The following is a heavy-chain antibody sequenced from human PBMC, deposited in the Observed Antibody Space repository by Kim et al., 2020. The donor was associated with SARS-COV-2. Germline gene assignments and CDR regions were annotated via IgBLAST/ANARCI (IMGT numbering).Heavy chain of an antibody. D-gene: IGHD3-22*01. Sequence: SETLSLTCTVSGGSISSSSYYWGWIRQPPGKGLEWIGSIYYSGSTYYNPSLKSRVTISVDTSKNQFSLKLSSVTAADTAVYYCASRRYDTGLFDIWGQGTMVTVSS. CDR3: ASRRYDTGLFDI. CDR2: IYYSGST. V-gene: IGHV4-39*01. CDR1: GGSISSSSYY. J-gene: IGHJ3*02.